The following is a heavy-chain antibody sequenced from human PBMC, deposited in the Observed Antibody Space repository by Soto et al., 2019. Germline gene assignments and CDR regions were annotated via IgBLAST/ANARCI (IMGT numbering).Heavy chain of an antibody. CDR2: IIPISRTP. J-gene: IGHJ4*02. CDR1: GLTFRSDS. CDR3: ARGVASSD. D-gene: IGHD5-12*01. Sequence: QVQLVQSEAEVKKPGSSVKVSCKSSGLTFRSDSISWVRQAPGQGLEWMGGIIPISRTPTYAQKFQGRVTISADESTRTAYMEVTSLTFEDPAVYYCARGVASSDWGQGTLVTVSS. V-gene: IGHV1-69*01.